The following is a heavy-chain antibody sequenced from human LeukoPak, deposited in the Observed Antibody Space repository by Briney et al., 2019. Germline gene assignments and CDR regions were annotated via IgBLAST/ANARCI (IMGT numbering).Heavy chain of an antibody. V-gene: IGHV4-34*01. CDR3: ARGLVGATYDAFDI. Sequence: SETLSLTCAVYGGSFSGYYWSWIRQPPGKGLEWIGEINHSGSTNYSPSLKSRVTISVDTSKNQFSLKLSSVAAADTAVYYCARGLVGATYDAFDIWGQGTMVTVSS. CDR2: INHSGST. J-gene: IGHJ3*02. CDR1: GGSFSGYY. D-gene: IGHD1-26*01.